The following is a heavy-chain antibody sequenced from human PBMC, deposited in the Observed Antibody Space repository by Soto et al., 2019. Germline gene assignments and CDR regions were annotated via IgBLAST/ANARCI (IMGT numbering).Heavy chain of an antibody. CDR2: MNPNSGNT. CDR3: ARAKGNSGYYYYGMDV. V-gene: IGHV1-8*02. J-gene: IGHJ6*02. D-gene: IGHD4-4*01. Sequence: SVKVSCTASGYTFTVYFMHCLRQAPGQGLEWMGWMNPNSGNTGYAQKFQGRVTMTRNTSISTAYMELSSLRSEDTAVYYCARAKGNSGYYYYGMDVWGQGTTVTVS. CDR1: GYTFTVYF.